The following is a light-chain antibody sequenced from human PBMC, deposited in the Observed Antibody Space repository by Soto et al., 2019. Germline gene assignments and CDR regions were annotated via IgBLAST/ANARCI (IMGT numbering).Light chain of an antibody. J-gene: IGKJ3*01. CDR2: GAS. CDR3: QQYESSPPN. CDR1: QSVSNF. Sequence: EIVLTQSPGTLSLSPGKRATLSCRAGQSVSNFLAWYQQKPGQDPRLLIEGASSRAAGIPERFSGSESGPDFTLTISRVEPEDFAVYYCQQYESSPPNFGPGTRV. V-gene: IGKV3-20*01.